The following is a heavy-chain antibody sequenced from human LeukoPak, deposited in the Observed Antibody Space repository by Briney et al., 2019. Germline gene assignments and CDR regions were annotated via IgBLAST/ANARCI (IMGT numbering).Heavy chain of an antibody. CDR2: ISSSSSTI. Sequence: GGSLRLSCAASGFTFSSYSMNWVRQAPGKGLEWVSYISSSSSTIYYADSVKGRFTISRDNAKNSLYLQMNSLRAEDTAVYYCARSPIPRITIFGVVIHNWFDPWGQGTLVTVSS. J-gene: IGHJ5*02. D-gene: IGHD3-3*01. CDR3: ARSPIPRITIFGVVIHNWFDP. CDR1: GFTFSSYS. V-gene: IGHV3-48*01.